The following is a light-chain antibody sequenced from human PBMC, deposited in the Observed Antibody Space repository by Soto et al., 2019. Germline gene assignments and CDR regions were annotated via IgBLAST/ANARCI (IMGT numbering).Light chain of an antibody. CDR2: EVR. CDR3: SSFTSKSTLI. Sequence: QSVLTQPASVSGSPGQSITISCAGTMRXVGAXXXXXXXXXXXXXXPXLIIYEVRNRPSGISFRFSGSKSGNTASLTISGLQAEDEADYYCSSFTSKSTLIFGGGTKVTVL. J-gene: IGLJ2*01. V-gene: IGLV2-14*01. CDR1: MRXVGAXXX.